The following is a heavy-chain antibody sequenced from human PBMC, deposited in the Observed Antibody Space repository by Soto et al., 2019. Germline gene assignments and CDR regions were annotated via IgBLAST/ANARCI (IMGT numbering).Heavy chain of an antibody. Sequence: QITLNESGPTPVKPRQTLTLTCTFSGFSLTTSGVGVGWIRQSPGKAPEWLALISWDDDKLYSPSLKSRLTITKYTSKNQVVLTMADLDPADTATYYCAHRVLRTVFGLVTTTAFYFDVWGQGTPVAVSS. J-gene: IGHJ4*02. V-gene: IGHV2-5*02. D-gene: IGHD3-3*01. CDR1: GFSLTTSGVG. CDR3: AHRVLRTVFGLVTTTAFYFDV. CDR2: ISWDDDK.